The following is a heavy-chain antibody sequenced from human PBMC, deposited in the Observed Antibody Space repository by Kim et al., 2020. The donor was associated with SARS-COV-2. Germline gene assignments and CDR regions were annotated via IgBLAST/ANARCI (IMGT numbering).Heavy chain of an antibody. CDR3: AREATGGLDYFDY. V-gene: IGHV6-1*01. CDR1: GDSVSSNSAA. D-gene: IGHD1-26*01. CDR2: TYYRYKWYN. J-gene: IGHJ4*02. Sequence: SQTLALTCAISGDSVSSNSAAWSWFRQSPSSGLEWLGRTYYRYKWYNDYATFVRSRITITSDTSKNQFSLQLSSVTPEDTAVYYCAREATGGLDYFDYSGQGTLVSVSS.